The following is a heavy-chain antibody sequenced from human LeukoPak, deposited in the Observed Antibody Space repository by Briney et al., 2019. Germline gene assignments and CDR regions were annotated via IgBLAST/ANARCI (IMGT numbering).Heavy chain of an antibody. J-gene: IGHJ5*02. CDR1: GFSLRTRGVG. CDR2: IYWNDGK. CDR3: AHRRYYDFWSGYFDP. Sequence: SGLTLVNPTQTLTLTCTFSGFSLRTRGVGVGWIRQPPGKALEWLSLIYWNDGKPYSPSLKSRPTITKNTSKNQAVLTMTNMDPVDTATYYCAHRRYYDFWSGYFDPCGQGTLVTVSS. V-gene: IGHV2-5*01. D-gene: IGHD3-3*01.